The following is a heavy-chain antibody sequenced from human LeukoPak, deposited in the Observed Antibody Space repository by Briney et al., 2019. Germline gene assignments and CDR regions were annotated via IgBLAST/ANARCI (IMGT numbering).Heavy chain of an antibody. CDR1: GYTFTSYG. CDR3: ARVGDSSGPYEYFQH. CDR2: ISAYNGNT. V-gene: IGHV1-18*01. D-gene: IGHD6-19*01. J-gene: IGHJ1*01. Sequence: ASVKVSCKASGYTFTSYGISWVRQAPGQGLEWMGWISAYNGNTNYAQKLQGRVTMITDTSTSTAYMELRSLRSDDTAVYYCARVGDSSGPYEYFQHWGQGTLVTVSS.